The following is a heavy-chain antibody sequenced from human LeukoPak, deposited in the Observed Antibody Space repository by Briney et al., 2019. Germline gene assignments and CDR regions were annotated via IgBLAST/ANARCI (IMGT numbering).Heavy chain of an antibody. V-gene: IGHV3-53*01. CDR1: GFTVSSNY. CDR3: ARVIYSGYDLGY. J-gene: IGHJ4*02. Sequence: GGSLRLSCAASGFTVSSNYMSWVRQAPGKGLEWVSVIYSGGSTYYADSVKGRFTISRDNSKNSLYLQMNSLRAEDTAVYYCARVIYSGYDLGYWGQGTLVTVSS. D-gene: IGHD5-12*01. CDR2: IYSGGST.